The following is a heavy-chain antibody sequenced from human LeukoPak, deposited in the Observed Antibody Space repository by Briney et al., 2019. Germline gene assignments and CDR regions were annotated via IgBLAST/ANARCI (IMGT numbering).Heavy chain of an antibody. CDR2: ISGSGGST. CDR3: AYDGYGSGRVAFDY. J-gene: IGHJ4*02. Sequence: GGSLRLSCAASGFAFSSYAMSWVRQAPGKGLEWVSAISGSGGSTYYADSVKGRFTISRDNSKNTLYLQMNSLRAEDTAVYYCAYDGYGSGRVAFDYWGQGTLVTVSS. CDR1: GFAFSSYA. D-gene: IGHD3-10*01. V-gene: IGHV3-23*01.